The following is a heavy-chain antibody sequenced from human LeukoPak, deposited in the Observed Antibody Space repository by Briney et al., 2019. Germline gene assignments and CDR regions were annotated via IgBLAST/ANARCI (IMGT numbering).Heavy chain of an antibody. V-gene: IGHV1-2*02. J-gene: IGHJ4*02. CDR1: GYTFTGNY. CDR3: GRLRTSDDY. CDR2: INPNSGGT. D-gene: IGHD1-14*01. Sequence: ASVKVSCKASGYTFTGNYIHWVRQAPGQGLEWMGWINPNSGGTNYAQKFQGRVTMTRDTSISTAYMELSRLTSDDTAVYYCGRLRTSDDYWGQGTLVTVSS.